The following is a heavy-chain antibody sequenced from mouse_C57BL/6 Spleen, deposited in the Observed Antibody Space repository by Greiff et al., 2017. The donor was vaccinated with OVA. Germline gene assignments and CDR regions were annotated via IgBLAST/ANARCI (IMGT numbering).Heavy chain of an antibody. V-gene: IGHV1-15*01. D-gene: IGHD2-14*01. CDR3: TRGRYLFDY. CDR1: GYTFTDYE. J-gene: IGHJ2*01. Sequence: VQLQQSGAELVRPGASVTLSCKASGYTFTDYEMHWVKQTPVHGLEWIGAIDPETGGTAYNQKFKGKAILTADKSSSTAYMELRSLTSEDSAVYYCTRGRYLFDYWGQGTTLTVSS. CDR2: IDPETGGT.